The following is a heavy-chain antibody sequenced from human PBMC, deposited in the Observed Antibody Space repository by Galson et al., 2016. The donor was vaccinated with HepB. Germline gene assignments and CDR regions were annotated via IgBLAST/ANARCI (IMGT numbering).Heavy chain of an antibody. CDR3: AKSATVHDGIDD. V-gene: IGHV3-23*01. CDR2: ISDSGDST. Sequence: SLRLSCAASGFTFSSYAMSWVRQAPGKGLEWVSAISDSGDSTYYADSVQGRFYISRDNSKNTLYLQMNSLRAEDTALYYCAKSATVHDGIDDWDQGTLVTVSS. D-gene: IGHD4-17*01. J-gene: IGHJ4*02. CDR1: GFTFSSYA.